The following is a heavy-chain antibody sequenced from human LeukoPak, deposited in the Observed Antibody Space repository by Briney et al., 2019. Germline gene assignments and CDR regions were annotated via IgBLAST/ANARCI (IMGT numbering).Heavy chain of an antibody. CDR3: ARNTVVQNNWFDP. V-gene: IGHV1-69*13. D-gene: IGHD3-10*01. CDR2: IIPIFGTA. CDR1: GGTFSSYA. Sequence: GASVKVSCKASGGTFSSYAISWVRQAPGQGLEWMGGIIPIFGTANYAQKFQGRVTITADESTSTAYMELSSLRSEDTAVYYCARNTVVQNNWFDPWGQGTLVTVSS. J-gene: IGHJ5*02.